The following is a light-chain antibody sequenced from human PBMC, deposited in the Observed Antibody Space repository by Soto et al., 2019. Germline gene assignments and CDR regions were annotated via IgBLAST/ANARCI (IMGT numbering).Light chain of an antibody. J-gene: IGKJ1*01. CDR3: QKYNSAQWT. CDR1: QDIKNY. Sequence: DIQMTQSPPSLSASVGDRVTITCRASQDIKNYLAWYQQKPGKVPKLLIYGASTSQTGVPSRFSGSGSGTDFALTISSLQPEDVATYYCQKYNSAQWTFGQGTKVDIK. CDR2: GAS. V-gene: IGKV1-27*01.